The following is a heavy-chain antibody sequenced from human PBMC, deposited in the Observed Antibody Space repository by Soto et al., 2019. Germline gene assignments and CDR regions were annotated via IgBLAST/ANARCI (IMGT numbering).Heavy chain of an antibody. CDR2: INHSGST. CDR1: GGSFSGYY. D-gene: IGHD3-3*01. V-gene: IGHV4-34*01. Sequence: SETLSLTCAVYGGSFSGYYWSWIRQPPGKGLEWIGEINHSGSTNYNPSLKSRVTISVDTSKNQFSLKLSSVTAADTAVYYCARGGITIFGDRWRWFDPWGQGTLVTVSS. CDR3: ARGGITIFGDRWRWFDP. J-gene: IGHJ5*02.